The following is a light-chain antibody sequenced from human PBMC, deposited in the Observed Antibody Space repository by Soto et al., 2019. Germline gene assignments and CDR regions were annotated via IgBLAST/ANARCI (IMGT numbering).Light chain of an antibody. J-gene: IGKJ2*01. V-gene: IGKV3-20*01. CDR1: QSVSSSY. CDR3: QQYGSSPIYS. CDR2: ATS. Sequence: EIVLTQSPGTLSLSPGERATLSCRASQSVSSSYLAWYQQKPGQAPRLLMYATSTRATGIPDRFSGSGSGTDFTLIISRLEPEDLAVYFCQQYGSSPIYSFGQGTNLEIK.